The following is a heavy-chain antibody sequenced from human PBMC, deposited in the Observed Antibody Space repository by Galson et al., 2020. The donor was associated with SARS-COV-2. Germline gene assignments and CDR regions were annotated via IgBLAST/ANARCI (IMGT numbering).Heavy chain of an antibody. Sequence: ETSETLSLTCTVSGGSISSGGYYWSWIRQHPGKGLEWIGYIYYSGSTYYNPSLKSRVTISVDTSKNQFSLKLSSVTAADTAVYYCARAPITMIVVVDAFDIWVQGTMVTVSS. CDR3: ARAPITMIVVVDAFDI. CDR1: GGSISSGGYY. J-gene: IGHJ3*02. D-gene: IGHD3-22*01. V-gene: IGHV4-31*03. CDR2: IYYSGST.